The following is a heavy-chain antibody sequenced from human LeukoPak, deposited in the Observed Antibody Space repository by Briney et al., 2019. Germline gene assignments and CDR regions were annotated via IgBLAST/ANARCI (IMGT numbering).Heavy chain of an antibody. Sequence: SGTLSLTCAVSGGSISSSNWWSWVRQPPGKGLEWIGEIYHSGSTNYNPSLKSRVTISVDKSKNQFPLKLSSVTAADTAVYYCARDAGSYYKTGFDPWGQGTLVTVSS. J-gene: IGHJ5*02. CDR3: ARDAGSYYKTGFDP. CDR2: IYHSGST. CDR1: GGSISSSNW. D-gene: IGHD3-10*01. V-gene: IGHV4-4*02.